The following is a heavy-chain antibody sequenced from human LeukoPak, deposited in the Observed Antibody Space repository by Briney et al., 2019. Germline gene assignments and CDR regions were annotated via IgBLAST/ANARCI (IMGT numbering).Heavy chain of an antibody. CDR3: ARDVPAPYRGNIVVVPAAHDY. CDR1: GFTFDDYG. CDR2: INWNGGST. V-gene: IGHV3-20*04. D-gene: IGHD2-2*01. J-gene: IGHJ4*02. Sequence: GGSLRLSCAASGFTFDDYGMSWVSHAAGDGMGWVCGINWNGGSTGYADSVKGRFTISRDNAKNSLYLQMNSLRAEDTALYYCARDVPAPYRGNIVVVPAAHDYWGQGTLVTVSS.